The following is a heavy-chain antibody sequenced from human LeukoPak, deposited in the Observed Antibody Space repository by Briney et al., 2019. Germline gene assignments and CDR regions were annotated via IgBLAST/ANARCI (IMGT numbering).Heavy chain of an antibody. Sequence: SVKVSCTASGGTFSSYAISWVRQAPGQGLEWMGRIIPILGIANYAQKFQGRVTITADKSTSTAYMELSSLRSEDTAVYYCARVSSPSSSWETDYWGQGTLVTVSS. CDR1: GGTFSSYA. J-gene: IGHJ4*02. V-gene: IGHV1-69*04. D-gene: IGHD6-13*01. CDR3: ARVSSPSSSWETDY. CDR2: IIPILGIA.